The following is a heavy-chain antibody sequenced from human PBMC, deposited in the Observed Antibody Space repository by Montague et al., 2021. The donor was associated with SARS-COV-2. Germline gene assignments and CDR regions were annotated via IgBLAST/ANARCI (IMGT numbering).Heavy chain of an antibody. CDR2: IYYSGST. CDR3: ARADITKVRGVNRWAFDI. Sequence: SETLSLTCTVSGGSISTYYWSWIRQPPGKGLEWIGYIYYSGSTNYYPSLKSRVTISVVTSKNQFSLKLSSVTAADTAVYYCARADITKVRGVNRWAFDIWGKGTMVTDSA. J-gene: IGHJ3*02. D-gene: IGHD3-10*01. V-gene: IGHV4-59*01. CDR1: GGSISTYY.